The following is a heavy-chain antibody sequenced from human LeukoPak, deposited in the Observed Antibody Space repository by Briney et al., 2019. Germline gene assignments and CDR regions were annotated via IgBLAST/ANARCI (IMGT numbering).Heavy chain of an antibody. J-gene: IGHJ4*02. V-gene: IGHV1-69*04. Sequence: SVKVSCKASGGTFSSYAISWVRQALGQGLEWMGRIIPILGIANYAQKFQGRVTITADKSTSTAYMELSSLRSEDTAVYYCARTHAYYDFWSGYHTPEDYWGQGTLVTVSS. CDR3: ARTHAYYDFWSGYHTPEDY. D-gene: IGHD3-3*01. CDR1: GGTFSSYA. CDR2: IIPILGIA.